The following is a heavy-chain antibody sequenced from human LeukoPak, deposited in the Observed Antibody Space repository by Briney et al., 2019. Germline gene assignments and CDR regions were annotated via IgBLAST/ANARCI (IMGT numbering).Heavy chain of an antibody. CDR3: ASDHSYYYYMDV. CDR2: IYYSGST. V-gene: IGHV4-59*08. CDR1: GGSISSYY. Sequence: SETLSLTCTVSGGSISSYYWSWIRQPPGKGLEWIGYIYYSGSTNYNPSLKSRVTISVDTSKNQFSLKLSSVTAADTAVYYCASDHSYYYYMDVWGKGTTVTVSS. J-gene: IGHJ6*03.